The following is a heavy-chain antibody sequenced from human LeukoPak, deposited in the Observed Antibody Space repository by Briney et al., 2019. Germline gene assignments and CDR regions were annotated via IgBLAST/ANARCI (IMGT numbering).Heavy chain of an antibody. CDR3: AREARESSGWYYYGMDV. V-gene: IGHV3-11*01. CDR1: GFTFSDYY. D-gene: IGHD6-19*01. Sequence: GGSLRLSCAASGFTFSDYYMSWIHQAPGKGLEGVSYISSSCSTIYYADSVKGRFTISRDNAKNSLYLQMNSLRAEDTAVYYCAREARESSGWYYYGMDVWGQGTTVTVSS. J-gene: IGHJ6*02. CDR2: ISSSCSTI.